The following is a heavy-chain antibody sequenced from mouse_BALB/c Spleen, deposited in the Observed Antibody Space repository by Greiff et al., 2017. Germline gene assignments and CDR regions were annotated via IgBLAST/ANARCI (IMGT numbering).Heavy chain of an antibody. Sequence: LQQPGSELVRPGASVKLSCKASGYTFTSYWMHWVKQRPGQGLEWIGNIYPGSGSTNYDEKFKSKATLTVDTSSSTAYMQLSSLTSEDSAVYYCTRSYYYGSGPYYFDYWGQGTTLTVSS. CDR3: TRSYYYGSGPYYFDY. CDR1: GYTFTSYW. V-gene: IGHV1S22*01. D-gene: IGHD1-1*01. J-gene: IGHJ2*01. CDR2: IYPGSGST.